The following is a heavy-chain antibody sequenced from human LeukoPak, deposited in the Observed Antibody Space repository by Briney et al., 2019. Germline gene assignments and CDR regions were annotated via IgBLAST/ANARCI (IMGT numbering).Heavy chain of an antibody. V-gene: IGHV3-33*05. CDR3: ARDPRLELDY. CDR1: GFSFSDYD. D-gene: IGHD1-7*01. CDR2: ISYDGSNK. Sequence: GGSLRLSCAASGFSFSDYDMHWVRQAPGKGLEWVAVISYDGSNKYYADSVKGRFTIPRDNSKNTLYLQMNSLRAEDTAVYYCARDPRLELDYWGQGTLVTVSS. J-gene: IGHJ4*02.